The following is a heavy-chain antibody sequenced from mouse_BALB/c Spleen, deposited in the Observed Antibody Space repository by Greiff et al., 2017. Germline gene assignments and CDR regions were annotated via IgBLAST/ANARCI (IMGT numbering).Heavy chain of an antibody. D-gene: IGHD2-3*01. CDR3: ARVRDGYYGDY. CDR2: ISSGGSYT. Sequence: EVKLVESGGGLVKPGGSLKLSCAASGFTFSSYGMSWVRQTADKRLEWVATISSGGSYTYYPDSVKGRFTISRDNAKNTLYLQMSSLKSEDTAMYYCARVRDGYYGDYWGQGTSVTVSS. V-gene: IGHV5-6*03. CDR1: GFTFSSYG. J-gene: IGHJ4*01.